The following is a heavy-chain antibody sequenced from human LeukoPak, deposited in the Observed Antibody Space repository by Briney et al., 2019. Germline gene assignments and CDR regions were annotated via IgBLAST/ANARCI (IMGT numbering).Heavy chain of an antibody. CDR3: ARAIAAAGYFDY. CDR2: FIPIFGTA. J-gene: IGHJ4*02. Sequence: PVKVSCKASGGTFSSYAISWVRQAPGQGLEWMGRFIPIFGTANYAQKFQGRVTITTDESTSTAYMELSSLRSEDTAVYYCARAIAAAGYFDYWGQGTLVTVSS. D-gene: IGHD6-13*01. CDR1: GGTFSSYA. V-gene: IGHV1-69*05.